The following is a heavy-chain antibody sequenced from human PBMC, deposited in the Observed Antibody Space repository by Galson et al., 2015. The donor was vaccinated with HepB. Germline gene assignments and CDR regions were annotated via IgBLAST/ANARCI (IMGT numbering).Heavy chain of an antibody. Sequence: SVKVSCKASGYTFTSFGISWVRQAPGQGLEWMGWISAYNGNTNYAQKLQGRVTMTTDTSTSTAYMELRSLRSDDTAVYYCARDFNAYCSGGSYLFCYGMDVWGQGTTVTVSS. CDR1: GYTFTSFG. V-gene: IGHV1-18*04. CDR2: ISAYNGNT. J-gene: IGHJ6*02. D-gene: IGHD2-15*01. CDR3: ARDFNAYCSGGSYLFCYGMDV.